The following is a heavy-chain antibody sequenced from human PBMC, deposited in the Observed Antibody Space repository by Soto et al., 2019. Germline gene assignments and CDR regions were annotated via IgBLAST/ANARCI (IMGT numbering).Heavy chain of an antibody. CDR1: GGSISSGGYY. CDR3: ARAFGVQTGWFDP. Sequence: ASETLSLTCTVSGGSISSGGYYWSWIRQHPGKGLEWIGYIYYSGSTYYNPSLKSRVTISVDTSKNQFSLKLSSVTAADTAVYYCARAFGVQTGWFDPWGQGTLVTVSS. V-gene: IGHV4-31*03. J-gene: IGHJ5*02. CDR2: IYYSGST. D-gene: IGHD3-3*01.